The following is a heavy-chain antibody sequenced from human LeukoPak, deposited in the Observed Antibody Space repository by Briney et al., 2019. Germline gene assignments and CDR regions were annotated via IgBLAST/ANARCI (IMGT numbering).Heavy chain of an antibody. CDR2: ISSNGGST. J-gene: IGHJ5*02. V-gene: IGHV3-64D*06. Sequence: GGSLRLSCSASGFTFSSYAMHWVRQAPGKGLEYVSAISSNGGSTHYADSVKGRFTISRDNSKNTLYLQMSSLRAEDTAVYYCVKGTVLRYFDWLPRINWFDPWGQGTLVTVSS. CDR3: VKGTVLRYFDWLPRINWFDP. CDR1: GFTFSSYA. D-gene: IGHD3-9*01.